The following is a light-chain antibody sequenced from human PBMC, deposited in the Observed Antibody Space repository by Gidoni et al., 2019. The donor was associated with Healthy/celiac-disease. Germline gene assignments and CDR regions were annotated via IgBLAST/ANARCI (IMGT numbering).Light chain of an antibody. CDR1: SSNIGSNT. V-gene: IGLV1-44*01. J-gene: IGLJ3*02. CDR3: AAWDDSLNGPL. CDR2: SNN. Sequence: QPVLTQPPSASGTPGQRVTISRSGSSSNIGSNTVNWYQQLPGTAPKLLIYSNNQRPSGVPDRFSGSKSGTSASLAISGLQSEDEADYYCAAWDDSLNGPLFGGGTKLTVL.